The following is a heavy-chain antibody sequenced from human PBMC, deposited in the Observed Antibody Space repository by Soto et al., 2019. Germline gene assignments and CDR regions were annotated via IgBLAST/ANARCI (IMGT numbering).Heavy chain of an antibody. CDR2: IYYNGNT. CDR3: ARGGAQISSLTTFDY. Sequence: SETLSLTCSVSGGSIRSYYWSWIRQPPGKGLEWIGYIYYNGNTNYNPSLKSRVTISIDTSRNQFSLKLRSVTAVDTAVYYCARGGAQISSLTTFDYWGEGTLVTVSS. CDR1: GGSIRSYY. V-gene: IGHV4-59*01. D-gene: IGHD1-26*01. J-gene: IGHJ4*02.